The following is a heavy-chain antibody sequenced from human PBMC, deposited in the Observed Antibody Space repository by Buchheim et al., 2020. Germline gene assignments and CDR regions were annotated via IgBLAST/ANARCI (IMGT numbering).Heavy chain of an antibody. V-gene: IGHV4-61*02. CDR2: IYAIGSSST. CDR1: GDSIRSPNYY. J-gene: IGHJ5*01. CDR3: ARLPTGSAWFDS. Sequence: QVQLQESGPGLVKPSQTLSLTCTVSGDSIRSPNYYWSWIRQPAGRGLEWIGHIYAIGSSSTKYSPSLPCRVTISVSTSQHQFSLKLTSVTAADTAMYYCARLPTGSAWFDSWGQG.